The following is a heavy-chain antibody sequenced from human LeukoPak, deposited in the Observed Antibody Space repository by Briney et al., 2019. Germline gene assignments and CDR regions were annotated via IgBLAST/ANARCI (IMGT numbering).Heavy chain of an antibody. CDR3: ARGGYSNLDS. CDR1: GGFISSGGYY. Sequence: SETLSLTCTVPGGFISSGGYYWSWIRQHPGKGLEWIGYIYYSGDTHYNPSLKSRVIMSVDTSKSQFSLKVSSVTAADTAVYYCARGGYSNLDSWGQGVLVTVSS. D-gene: IGHD4-11*01. CDR2: IYYSGDT. J-gene: IGHJ4*02. V-gene: IGHV4-31*03.